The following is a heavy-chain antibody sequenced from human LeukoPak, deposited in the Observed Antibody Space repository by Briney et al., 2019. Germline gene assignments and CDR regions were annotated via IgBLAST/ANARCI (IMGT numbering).Heavy chain of an antibody. V-gene: IGHV3-9*01. CDR1: GFTFDDYA. J-gene: IGHJ2*01. Sequence: PGGSLRLSCAASGFTFDDYAMHWVRQAPGKGLEWVSGISWNSGSIGYADSVKGRFTISRDNAKNSLYLQMNSLRAEDTALYYCAKVSSYGNFDLWGRGTLVTVSS. CDR2: ISWNSGSI. D-gene: IGHD5-18*01. CDR3: AKVSSYGNFDL.